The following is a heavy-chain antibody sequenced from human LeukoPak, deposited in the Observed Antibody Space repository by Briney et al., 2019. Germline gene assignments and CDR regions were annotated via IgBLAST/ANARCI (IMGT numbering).Heavy chain of an antibody. J-gene: IGHJ5*02. V-gene: IGHV3-30*03. CDR2: ISYDGSNK. CDR3: ARGDYYYDSSGYWNWFDP. D-gene: IGHD3-22*01. CDR1: GFTFSSYG. Sequence: GGSLRLSCAASGFTFSSYGMHWVRQAPGKGLEWVAVISYDGSNKYYADSVKGRFTISRDNSKNTLYLQMNSLRAEDTAVYYCARGDYYYDSSGYWNWFDPWGQGTLVTVSS.